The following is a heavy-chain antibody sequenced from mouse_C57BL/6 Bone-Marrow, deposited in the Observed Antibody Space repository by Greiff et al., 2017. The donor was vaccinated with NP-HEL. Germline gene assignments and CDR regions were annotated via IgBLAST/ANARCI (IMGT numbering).Heavy chain of an antibody. CDR1: GFNIKDDY. CDR2: IDPENGDT. Sequence: EVQLQQSGAELVRPGASVKLSCTASGFNIKDDYMHWVKQRPEQGLEWIGWIDPENGDTEYASKFQGKATITADPSSNPAYLQLSSLTSEDTAVYYCTTYYYYFDYWGQGTTLTVSS. J-gene: IGHJ2*01. V-gene: IGHV14-4*01. CDR3: TTYYYYFDY. D-gene: IGHD1-1*01.